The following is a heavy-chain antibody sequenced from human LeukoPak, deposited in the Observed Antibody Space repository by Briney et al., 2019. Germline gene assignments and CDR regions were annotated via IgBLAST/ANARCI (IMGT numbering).Heavy chain of an antibody. CDR3: ARARYASSWYFGDY. D-gene: IGHD6-13*01. Sequence: GGSLRLSCAASGFTFTSYWMHWVRQAPGKALVWVSRINSDGTSTAYADSVKGRFTISRDNAKNKLYLQMNSLRVDDTAVYYCARARYASSWYFGDYWGQGTLVSVSS. CDR2: INSDGTST. J-gene: IGHJ4*02. V-gene: IGHV3-74*01. CDR1: GFTFTSYW.